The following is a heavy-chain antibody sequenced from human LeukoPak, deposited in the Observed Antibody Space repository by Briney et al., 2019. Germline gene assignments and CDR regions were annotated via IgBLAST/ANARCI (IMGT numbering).Heavy chain of an antibody. CDR3: TRVQAGRSGLMDV. J-gene: IGHJ6*02. V-gene: IGHV3-74*01. CDR1: GFTLNGYW. D-gene: IGHD2-8*02. CDR2: IDPDGSTT. Sequence: PGGSLRLSCAASGFTLNGYWMHWVRHAPGEGLVWVSRIDPDGSTTNYAESVKGRFTTSRDNVKNTVYLQMNSLRAEDTALYYCTRVQAGRSGLMDVWGRGTTVTVSS.